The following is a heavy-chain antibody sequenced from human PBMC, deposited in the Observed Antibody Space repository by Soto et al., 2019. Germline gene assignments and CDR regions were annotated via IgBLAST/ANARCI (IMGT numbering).Heavy chain of an antibody. D-gene: IGHD2-2*01. J-gene: IGHJ6*02. Sequence: QVQLVQSGAEVKKPGSSVKVSCKASGGTFSSYAISWVRQAPGQGLEWMGGIIPISGTANYAQKFHGRVTITADESTSTAYMELCSLRSEDTAVYYCARSQGSSTSLEIYYYYYYGMDGWGQGTTVTVSS. V-gene: IGHV1-69*01. CDR1: GGTFSSYA. CDR3: ARSQGSSTSLEIYYYYYYGMDG. CDR2: IIPISGTA.